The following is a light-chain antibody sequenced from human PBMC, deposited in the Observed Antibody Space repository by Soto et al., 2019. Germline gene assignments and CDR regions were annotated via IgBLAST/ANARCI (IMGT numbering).Light chain of an antibody. Sequence: QAVATQEPSLTVSPGGTVTLTCASSTGAVTSGYYPNWFQQKPGQAPRALIYSISNKHSWTPARFSGSLLGGKAALTLSGVQPEDEAEYYCLLYYGGAWVFGGGTKVTVL. CDR3: LLYYGGAWV. CDR2: SIS. J-gene: IGLJ3*02. V-gene: IGLV7-43*01. CDR1: TGAVTSGYY.